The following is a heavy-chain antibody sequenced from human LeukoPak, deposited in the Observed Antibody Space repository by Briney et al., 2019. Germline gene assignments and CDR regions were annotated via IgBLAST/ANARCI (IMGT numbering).Heavy chain of an antibody. CDR2: TYYSGSS. V-gene: IGHV4-59*01. CDR3: ARDDYGGTSDSFDP. Sequence: SETLSLTCTVSGGSISSSYWSWIRQPPGKGLEWIGYTYYSGSSKYNPSLKSRVTISLDTSKNQFSLKLTSVTAADTAVYYCARDDYGGTSDSFDPWGQGTLVTVSS. D-gene: IGHD4-23*01. CDR1: GGSISSSY. J-gene: IGHJ5*02.